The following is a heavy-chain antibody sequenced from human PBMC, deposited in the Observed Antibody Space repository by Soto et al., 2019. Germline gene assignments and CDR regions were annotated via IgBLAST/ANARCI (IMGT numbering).Heavy chain of an antibody. CDR3: ARWVEVSLDYFDS. Sequence: SETLSLTCTVSGGSISSSSYYWGWIRQPPGKGLEWIGSIYYSGSTYYNTSLKSRVTISVDTSKNQFSLNLLFMTAADTAVYYCARWVEVSLDYFDSWGQG. CDR1: GGSISSSSYY. CDR2: IYYSGST. D-gene: IGHD2-15*01. V-gene: IGHV4-39*07. J-gene: IGHJ4*02.